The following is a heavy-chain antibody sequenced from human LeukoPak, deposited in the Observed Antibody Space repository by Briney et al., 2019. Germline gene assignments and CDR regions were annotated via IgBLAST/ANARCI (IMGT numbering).Heavy chain of an antibody. CDR3: AKDKPLIQQWFKALDI. J-gene: IGHJ3*02. V-gene: IGHV3-23*01. CDR2: ISGSGGST. D-gene: IGHD5-18*01. Sequence: GRSLRLSCAASGLTFSIYAMSWVSQAPGKGLEWVSAISGSGGSTYYADSVKGRFTISRDNSKNTLYLQMNTVRADDTSVYYCAKDKPLIQQWFKALDIWGQGTMVTVSS. CDR1: GLTFSIYA.